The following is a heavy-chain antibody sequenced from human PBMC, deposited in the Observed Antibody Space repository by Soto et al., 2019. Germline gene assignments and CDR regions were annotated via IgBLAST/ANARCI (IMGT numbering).Heavy chain of an antibody. V-gene: IGHV3-23*01. CDR1: GFTFSSYA. Sequence: GGSLRLSCAASGFTFSSYAMSWVRQPPGKGLEWVSATSGGGESTYYADSVKGRFTISRDNSKNTLFLQMTNLRAEDTAVYYCAKYYYDSSGSKAFDYWGQGTLVTVSS. D-gene: IGHD3-22*01. J-gene: IGHJ4*02. CDR3: AKYYYDSSGSKAFDY. CDR2: TSGGGEST.